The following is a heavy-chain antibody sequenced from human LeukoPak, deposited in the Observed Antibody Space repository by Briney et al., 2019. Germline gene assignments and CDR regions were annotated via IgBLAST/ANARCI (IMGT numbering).Heavy chain of an antibody. D-gene: IGHD2-15*01. V-gene: IGHV3-74*01. CDR1: GFTFSDFW. CDR3: ARAPGGGNDWFDP. Sequence: GGSLRLSCAASGFTFSDFWMHWVRQAPGKGLVWVSRINSGGTVTNYADSVKGRFTISRDNAKNSLYLQMNSLRAEDTAVYYCARAPGGGNDWFDPWGQGTLVTVSS. J-gene: IGHJ5*02. CDR2: INSGGTVT.